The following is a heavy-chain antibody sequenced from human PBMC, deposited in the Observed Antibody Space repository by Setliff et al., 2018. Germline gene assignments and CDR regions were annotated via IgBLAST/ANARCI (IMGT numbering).Heavy chain of an antibody. V-gene: IGHV4-61*02. Sequence: PSETLSLTCAVSGGSISSGSYYWSWIRQPAGKGLEWVGRLHTSGSTNYNPSLKSRVTISADTSTNHFSLKLTSVTAADTAVYYCARDNTIVGATDYWGQGALVTVSS. J-gene: IGHJ4*02. CDR3: ARDNTIVGATDY. CDR1: GGSISSGSYY. CDR2: LHTSGST. D-gene: IGHD1-26*01.